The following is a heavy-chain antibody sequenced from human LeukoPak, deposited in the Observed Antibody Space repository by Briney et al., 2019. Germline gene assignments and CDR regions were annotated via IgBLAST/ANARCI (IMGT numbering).Heavy chain of an antibody. J-gene: IGHJ4*02. Sequence: GGSLRLSCAASGFTFDDYAMHWVRQAPGKGLEWVSGISWNSGSIGYADSVKGRFTISRDNAKNSLYLQMNSLRAEDTALYYCAKEGSDLGDFDYWGQGTLVTVSS. CDR1: GFTFDDYA. CDR2: ISWNSGSI. CDR3: AKEGSDLGDFDY. D-gene: IGHD3-16*02. V-gene: IGHV3-9*01.